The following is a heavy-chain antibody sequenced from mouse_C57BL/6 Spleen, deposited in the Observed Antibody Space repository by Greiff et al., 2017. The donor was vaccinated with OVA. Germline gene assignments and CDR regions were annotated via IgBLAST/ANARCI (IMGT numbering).Heavy chain of an antibody. CDR1: GYTFTSYW. V-gene: IGHV1-59*01. CDR3: ARDSNYVGCYFDD. Sequence: QVQLQQPGAELVRPGTSVKLSCKASGYTFTSYWMHWVKQRPGQGLEWIGVIDPSDSYTNYNQKFKGKATLTVDPSSSTAYMQRSSLTSEDSAVYYCARDSNYVGCYFDDWGQGTTLTVSS. CDR2: IDPSDSYT. J-gene: IGHJ2*01. D-gene: IGHD2-5*01.